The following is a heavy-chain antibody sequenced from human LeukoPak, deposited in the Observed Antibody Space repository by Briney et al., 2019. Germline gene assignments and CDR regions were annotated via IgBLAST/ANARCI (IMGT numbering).Heavy chain of an antibody. CDR2: ISSSSSYI. CDR3: ARGRYGDYYFDY. J-gene: IGHJ4*02. D-gene: IGHD4-17*01. CDR1: GFTFSDYY. Sequence: GGSLRLSCAASGFTFSDYYMSWIRQAPGKGLEWVSSISSSSSYIYYADSVKGRFTISRDNAKNSLYLQMNSLRAEDTAVYYCARGRYGDYYFDYWGQGTLVTVSS. V-gene: IGHV3-11*06.